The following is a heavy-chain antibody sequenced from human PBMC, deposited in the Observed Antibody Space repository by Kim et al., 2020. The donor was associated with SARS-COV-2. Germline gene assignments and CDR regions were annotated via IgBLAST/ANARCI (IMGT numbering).Heavy chain of an antibody. J-gene: IGHJ4*02. CDR3: ATYYYDSSGYYTPGY. D-gene: IGHD3-22*01. CDR1: GHTFTSYD. V-gene: IGHV1-8*01. CDR2: MNPNSGNT. Sequence: ASVKVSCKASGHTFTSYDINWVRQATGQGLEWMGWMNPNSGNTGYAQKFQGRVTMTRNTSISTAYMELSSLRSEDTAVYYCATYYYDSSGYYTPGYWGQGTLVTVSS.